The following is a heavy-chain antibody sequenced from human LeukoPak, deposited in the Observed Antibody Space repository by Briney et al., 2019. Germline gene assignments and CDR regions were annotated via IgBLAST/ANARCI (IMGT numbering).Heavy chain of an antibody. Sequence: SETLSLTCAVYGGSFSGYYWSWLRQPPGKGLEWIGEINHSGSTNYNPSLKSRVTISVDTSKNQFSLKLSSVTAADTAVYYCASASNYYDSSGYPHWGQGTLVTVSS. V-gene: IGHV4-34*01. D-gene: IGHD3-22*01. CDR3: ASASNYYDSSGYPH. CDR1: GGSFSGYY. J-gene: IGHJ4*02. CDR2: INHSGST.